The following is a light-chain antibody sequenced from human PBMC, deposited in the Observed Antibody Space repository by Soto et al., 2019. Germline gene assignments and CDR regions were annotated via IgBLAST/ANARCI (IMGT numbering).Light chain of an antibody. Sequence: QSALTQPASVSGSPGQSITISCTGTSSEVGGYNYVSWYQHHPGKAPKLIIYDVSNRPSGVSNRFSGSKSGNTASLTISGLQAEDEADYYCSSYTSSIPLVVFGGGTKLTVL. J-gene: IGLJ2*01. V-gene: IGLV2-14*03. CDR2: DVS. CDR1: SSEVGGYNY. CDR3: SSYTSSIPLVV.